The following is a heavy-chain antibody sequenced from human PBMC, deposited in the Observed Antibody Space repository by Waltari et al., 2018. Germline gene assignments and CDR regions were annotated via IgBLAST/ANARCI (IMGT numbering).Heavy chain of an antibody. CDR1: GGTFSSYA. D-gene: IGHD2-2*01. J-gene: IGHJ6*02. V-gene: IGHV1-69*12. Sequence: QVQLVQSGAEVKKPGSSVKVSCKASGGTFSSYAISWVRQAPGQGLEWMGGIIPIFGTANYAQKFQGRVTITADESTSTAYMELSSLRSEDTAVYYCAREYCRRTSCYLRGDYYGMDVWGQGTTVTVSS. CDR2: IIPIFGTA. CDR3: AREYCRRTSCYLRGDYYGMDV.